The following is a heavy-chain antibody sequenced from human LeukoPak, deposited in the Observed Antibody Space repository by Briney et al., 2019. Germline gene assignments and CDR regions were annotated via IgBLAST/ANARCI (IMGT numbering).Heavy chain of an antibody. CDR2: INHSGST. CDR1: GGSFSDYY. V-gene: IGHV4-34*01. D-gene: IGHD2-2*01. J-gene: IGHJ5*02. CDR3: ARGKDIVVVPAANNWFDP. Sequence: SETLSLTCAVYGGSFSDYYWSWIRQPPGKGLEWIGEINHSGSTNYNPSLKSRVTISVDTSKNQLSLELSSVTAADTAVYYCARGKDIVVVPAANNWFDPWGQGTLVTVSS.